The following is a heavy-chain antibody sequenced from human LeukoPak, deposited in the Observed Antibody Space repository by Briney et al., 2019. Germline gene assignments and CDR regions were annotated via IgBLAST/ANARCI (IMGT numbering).Heavy chain of an antibody. CDR3: ATDLSGGYCSGGSCYNPDKSCDF. CDR1: GYTLTELS. D-gene: IGHD2-15*01. Sequence: ASVKVSCKVSGYTLTELSMHWVRQAPGKGLEWMGCFDPEDGETIYAQKFQGRVTMTDDTYNDTDYMALSRLRSEDTVVYNCATDLSGGYCSGGSCYNPDKSCDFWGQGTLGTVCS. V-gene: IGHV1-24*01. CDR2: FDPEDGET. J-gene: IGHJ4*02.